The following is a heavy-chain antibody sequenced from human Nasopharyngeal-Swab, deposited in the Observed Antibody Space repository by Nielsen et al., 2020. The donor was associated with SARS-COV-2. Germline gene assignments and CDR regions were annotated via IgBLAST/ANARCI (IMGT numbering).Heavy chain of an antibody. Sequence: GESLKISCAASGFTFSSYGMHWVRQAPGKGLEWVAVIWYDGSNKYYADPVKGRFTISRDNSKNTLYLQMNSLRAEDTAVYYCARDRDLSLPDYWGQGTLVTVSS. V-gene: IGHV3-33*01. CDR3: ARDRDLSLPDY. J-gene: IGHJ4*02. CDR1: GFTFSSYG. CDR2: IWYDGSNK.